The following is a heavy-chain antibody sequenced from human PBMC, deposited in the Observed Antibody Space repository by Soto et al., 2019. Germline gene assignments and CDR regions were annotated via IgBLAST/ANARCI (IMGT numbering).Heavy chain of an antibody. J-gene: IGHJ6*02. V-gene: IGHV4-4*02. CDR1: GGSIRRSNW. D-gene: IGHD6-13*01. CDR3: ARERRKHSSEAYYGMDV. CDR2: FYHSGSS. Sequence: SETLSLTRAVSGGSIRRSNWRSWIRQPPGQGLEWIGEFYHSGSSHCSPSLKSRVTISVDKSKNQFSLKLSSVTAADTAVYYCARERRKHSSEAYYGMDVWGQGTTVT.